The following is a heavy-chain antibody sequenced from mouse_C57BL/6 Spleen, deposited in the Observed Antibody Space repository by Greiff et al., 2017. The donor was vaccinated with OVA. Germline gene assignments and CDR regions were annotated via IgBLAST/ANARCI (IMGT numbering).Heavy chain of an antibody. CDR2: INPNNGGT. J-gene: IGHJ4*01. Sequence: EVQGVESGPELVKPGASVKIPCKASGYTFTDYNMDWVKQSHGKSLEWIGDINPNNGGTIYNQKFKGKATLTVDKSSSTAYMELRSLTSEDTAVYYCARVLYGSRGMDYWGQGTSVTVSS. D-gene: IGHD1-1*01. CDR1: GYTFTDYN. CDR3: ARVLYGSRGMDY. V-gene: IGHV1-18*01.